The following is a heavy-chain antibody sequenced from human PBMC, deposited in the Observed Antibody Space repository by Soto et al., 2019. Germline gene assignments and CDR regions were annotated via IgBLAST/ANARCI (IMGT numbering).Heavy chain of an antibody. CDR1: GGSISRYY. D-gene: IGHD2-15*01. J-gene: IGHJ4*02. CDR3: ARAAPRYFSGGRCSSGRDY. Sequence: SETLSLTCTVSGGSISRYYWSWIRQPPGKGLEWIGYIYYSGSTNYNPSLKSRVTISVDTSKNQFSLKLSSVTAADTAVYYCARAAPRYFSGGRCSSGRDYWGQATLVTVSS. CDR2: IYYSGST. V-gene: IGHV4-59*12.